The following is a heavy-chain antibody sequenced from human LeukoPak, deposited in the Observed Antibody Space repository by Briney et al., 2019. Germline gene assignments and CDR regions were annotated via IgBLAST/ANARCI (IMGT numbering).Heavy chain of an antibody. V-gene: IGHV1-2*02. CDR1: GYTLNEYY. J-gene: IGHJ5*02. CDR2: MNPNSGGT. D-gene: IGHD3-22*01. CDR3: ARDYYYDSRVNWFDP. Sequence: ASVKVSCKASGYTLNEYYLHWVRQAPGQGREWMGWMNPNSGGTNYAQKFQGRVTMTRDTSISTAYMELSRLISDDTAVYYCARDYYYDSRVNWFDPWGQGTLVTVSS.